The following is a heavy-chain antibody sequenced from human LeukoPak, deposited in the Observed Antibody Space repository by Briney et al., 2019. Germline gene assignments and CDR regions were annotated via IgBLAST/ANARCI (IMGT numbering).Heavy chain of an antibody. D-gene: IGHD1-26*01. CDR2: FDPEDAET. CDR3: ATDGGRSGSYLGY. CDR1: GYTLTELS. J-gene: IGHJ4*02. Sequence: ASVKVSCTVSGYTLTELSMHWVRQAPGKGLEWMGGFDPEDAETIYAQKFQGRVTMTEDTSTDTAYMELSSLRSEDTAVYYCATDGGRSGSYLGYWGQGTLVNVSS. V-gene: IGHV1-24*01.